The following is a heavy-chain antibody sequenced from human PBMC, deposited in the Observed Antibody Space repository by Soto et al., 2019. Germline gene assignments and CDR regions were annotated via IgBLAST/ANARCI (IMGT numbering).Heavy chain of an antibody. V-gene: IGHV1-69*08. CDR3: VRNSPIGSTFSGYDGIDY. Sequence: EASVKVSCKPPGGTFRSDTITWVRQAPGQGLEWMGRIIPLLETTDYAQKFQGRVTITADKSTGTAYMEVSSLRSEDTAIYYCVRNSPIGSTFSGYDGIDYWG. D-gene: IGHD5-12*01. J-gene: IGHJ4*01. CDR2: IIPLLETT. CDR1: GGTFRSDT.